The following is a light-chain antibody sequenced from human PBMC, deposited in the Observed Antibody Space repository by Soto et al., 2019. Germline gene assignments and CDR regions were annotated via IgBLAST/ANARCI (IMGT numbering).Light chain of an antibody. CDR1: QSISIW. J-gene: IGKJ2*01. Sequence: DIQMTQSPSTLSASVGERVTITCRASQSISIWLAWYQQKPGKAPKLLIYDASTLESGIPSRFSGRGSGTAFTLPISSLQPDDFATYYCQQYNSYRNTFGQGTKLEIK. V-gene: IGKV1-5*01. CDR3: QQYNSYRNT. CDR2: DAS.